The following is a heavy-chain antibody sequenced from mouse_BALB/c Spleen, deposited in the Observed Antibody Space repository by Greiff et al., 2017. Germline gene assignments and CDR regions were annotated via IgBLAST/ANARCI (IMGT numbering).Heavy chain of an antibody. CDR1: GYNFTSYW. V-gene: IGHV1-55*01. D-gene: IGHD1-1*01. CDR3: ARNYYGSWFAY. CDR2: IYPGSGST. J-gene: IGHJ3*01. Sequence: QVQLQQSGAELVKPGTSVKLSCKASGYNFTSYWINWVKLRPGQGLEWIGDIYPGSGSTNYNEKFKSKATLTVDTSSSTAYMQLSSLASEDSALYYCARNYYGSWFAYWGQGTLVTVSA.